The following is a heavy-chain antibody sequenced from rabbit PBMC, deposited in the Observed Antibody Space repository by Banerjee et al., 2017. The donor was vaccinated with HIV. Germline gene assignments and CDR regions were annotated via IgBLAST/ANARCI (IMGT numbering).Heavy chain of an antibody. V-gene: IGHV1S40*01. J-gene: IGHJ4*01. CDR3: ARDPSYDEYGDSLYYFDL. Sequence: QSLEESGGDLVKPGASLTLTCTASGFSFSSTYHMCWVRQAPGKGLEWIACIDAVIGSTWYASWAKGRFTISKTSSTTVTLQMTSLTAADTATYFCARDPSYDEYGDSLYYFDLWGQGTLVTVS. D-gene: IGHD2-1*01. CDR2: IDAVIGST. CDR1: GFSFSSTYH.